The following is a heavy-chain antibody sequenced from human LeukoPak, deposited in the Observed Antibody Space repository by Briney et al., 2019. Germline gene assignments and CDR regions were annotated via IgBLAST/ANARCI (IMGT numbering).Heavy chain of an antibody. V-gene: IGHV3-7*03. D-gene: IGHD1-26*01. J-gene: IGHJ4*02. CDR2: IKQDGNER. CDR3: ASDSPRVGATGSNDH. Sequence: GRPLRLSCSPSGVIFNNFAFHWVRQAPGKGLEWVANIKQDGNERHYVDSVKGRFTISRDNSKNSLYLQMNSLRPEDTAVYYCASDSPRVGATGSNDHWGQGTQVTVS. CDR1: GVIFNNFA.